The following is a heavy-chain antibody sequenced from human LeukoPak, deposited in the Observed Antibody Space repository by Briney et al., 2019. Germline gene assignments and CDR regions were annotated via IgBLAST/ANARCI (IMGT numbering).Heavy chain of an antibody. D-gene: IGHD3-22*01. CDR3: ARGDYYDSSGYYYFDY. V-gene: IGHV4-39*07. Sequence: SETLSLTCPVSGDSISSSSDFWGWIRQPPGKGLEWIGSIYYGGSTNYNPSLKSRVTISVDTSKNQLSLKLSSVTAADTAVYYCARGDYYDSSGYYYFDYWGQGTLVTVSS. J-gene: IGHJ4*02. CDR1: GDSISSSSDF. CDR2: IYYGGST.